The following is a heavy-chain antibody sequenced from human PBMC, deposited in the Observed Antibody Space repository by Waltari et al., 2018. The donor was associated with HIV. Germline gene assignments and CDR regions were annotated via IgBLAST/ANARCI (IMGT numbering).Heavy chain of an antibody. CDR1: GGSMNPSDYS. CDR2: IHYNGRT. D-gene: IGHD3-9*01. V-gene: IGHV4-39*07. CDR3: ARDSGLFMYDSRRAVLNWFDP. J-gene: IGHJ5*02. Sequence: QFKLQESGPRLRKPSETLSLTCTISGGSMNPSDYSWGWVRRPPGKGLEWIGNIHYNGRTFYNPSLQSRVTLSLDKSDNQFFLNFISVIAADTAVYYCARDSGLFMYDSRRAVLNWFDPWGQGLLVTVSS.